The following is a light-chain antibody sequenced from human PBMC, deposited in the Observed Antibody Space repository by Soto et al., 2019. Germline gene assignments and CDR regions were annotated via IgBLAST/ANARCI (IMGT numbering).Light chain of an antibody. J-gene: IGKJ4*01. CDR1: QSVTSCY. V-gene: IGKV3-20*01. CDR3: QKYGRAPLT. Sequence: DIVLTQSPGTMSLSPGERATLSCRASQSVTSCYLAWYQFKPGQAPRLLIYGASSRATGIPDRVSGSGSGTDCTVTISRLEPEDFAVYYCQKYGRAPLTFGGGTKVEIK. CDR2: GAS.